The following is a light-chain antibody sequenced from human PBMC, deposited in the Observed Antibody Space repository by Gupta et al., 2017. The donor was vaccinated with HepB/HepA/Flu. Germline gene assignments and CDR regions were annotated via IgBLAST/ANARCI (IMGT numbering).Light chain of an antibody. CDR3: CSYAGSSTFHVV. V-gene: IGLV2-23*02. Sequence: QSALTQPASVSGSPGQSITISCTGTSSDVGSYNLVSWYQQHPGKAPKLMIYEVSKRRSGVANRCSGSKSGNTASLTISGLQAEDEAAYYCCSYAGSSTFHVVFGGGTKLTVL. CDR1: SSDVGSYNL. J-gene: IGLJ2*01. CDR2: EVS.